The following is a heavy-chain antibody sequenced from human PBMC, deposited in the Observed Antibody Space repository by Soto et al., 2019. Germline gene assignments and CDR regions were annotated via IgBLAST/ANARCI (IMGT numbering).Heavy chain of an antibody. Sequence: EVQVLESGGGLVQPGGSLRLSCVASGFTFSTYAMNWVRQAPGKGLEWVSGISGSGSDRYYADSVRGRFTISRDNSNNTLNLQMDSLRGEDTAIYYCTKTPRSYYYYMDVWGKGTTVTVSS. CDR2: ISGSGSDR. V-gene: IGHV3-23*01. CDR1: GFTFSTYA. CDR3: TKTPRSYYYYMDV. D-gene: IGHD3-10*01. J-gene: IGHJ6*03.